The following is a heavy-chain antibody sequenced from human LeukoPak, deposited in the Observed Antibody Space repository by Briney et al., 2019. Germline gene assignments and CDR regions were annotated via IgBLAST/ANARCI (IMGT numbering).Heavy chain of an antibody. V-gene: IGHV1-18*01. D-gene: IGHD3-3*01. J-gene: IGHJ4*02. CDR2: ISAYNGNT. CDR1: GYTFTSYG. Sequence: ASVKVSCKASGYTFTSYGISWVRQAPGQGLEWMGWISAYNGNTNYAQKLQGRVTMTTDTSTSTAYMELRSLRFDDTAVYYCARDWGPYDFWSGYYIGDYFDYWGQGTLVTVSS. CDR3: ARDWGPYDFWSGYYIGDYFDY.